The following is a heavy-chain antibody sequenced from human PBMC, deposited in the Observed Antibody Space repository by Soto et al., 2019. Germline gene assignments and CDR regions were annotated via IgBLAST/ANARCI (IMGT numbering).Heavy chain of an antibody. J-gene: IGHJ4*02. CDR1: GYTFTSYY. V-gene: IGHV1-46*01. CDR2: INPSGGST. Sequence: QVQLVQSGAEVKKPGASVKVSCKASGYTFTSYYMHWVRQAPGQGLEWMGIINPSGGSTSYAQKFQGRVTMTRDPSTSTVYMELSSLRTEDTAVYYCARGGYYGSGSYSAWAYWGQGTLVTVSS. CDR3: ARGGYYGSGSYSAWAY. D-gene: IGHD3-10*01.